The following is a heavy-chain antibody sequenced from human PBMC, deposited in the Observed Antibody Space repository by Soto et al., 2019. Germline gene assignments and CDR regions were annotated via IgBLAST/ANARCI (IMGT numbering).Heavy chain of an antibody. J-gene: IGHJ3*02. V-gene: IGHV4-61*01. CDR1: GGSVSSGSYY. CDR3: ARYGGDPTLAFDI. D-gene: IGHD2-21*01. Sequence: QVQLQESGPGLVKPSETLSLTCTVSGGSVSSGSYYWSWIRQPPGKGLEWVGFIYYSGSTRYNPSRKSRDTTSLDTSKNQFSLKLSAVTAADTAVHYCARYGGDPTLAFDICGQGTMVTVSS. CDR2: IYYSGST.